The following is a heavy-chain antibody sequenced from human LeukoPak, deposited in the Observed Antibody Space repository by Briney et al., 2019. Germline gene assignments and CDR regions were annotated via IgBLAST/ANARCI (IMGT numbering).Heavy chain of an antibody. CDR3: ARQWLLWFGGSSRGTFAPPDY. CDR2: IWYDGRNK. CDR1: GFTFSTYG. Sequence: GGSLRLSCAASGFTFSTYGLHWVRQAPGKGLEWVAVIWYDGRNKYYADSVKGRFTVSRDNSNDTLYLQMKSLRAEDTAVYYCARQWLLWFGGSSRGTFAPPDYWGQGTLVTVSS. V-gene: IGHV3-33*01. J-gene: IGHJ4*02. D-gene: IGHD3-10*01.